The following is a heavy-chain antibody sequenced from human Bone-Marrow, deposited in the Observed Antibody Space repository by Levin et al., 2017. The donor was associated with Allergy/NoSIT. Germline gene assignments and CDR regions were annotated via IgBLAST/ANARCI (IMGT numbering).Heavy chain of an antibody. D-gene: IGHD1-1*01. V-gene: IGHV1-2*02. Sequence: EASVKVSCQTSGYTFTDFYIHWVRQAPGQGLEWMGWINPKSGGTTYTQKFQGRVTMTGDTSISTAYMELNSLRSDDTAVYYCARGLNDDESIPNYWGQGTLVSVSS. J-gene: IGHJ4*02. CDR2: INPKSGGT. CDR3: ARGLNDDESIPNY. CDR1: GYTFTDFY.